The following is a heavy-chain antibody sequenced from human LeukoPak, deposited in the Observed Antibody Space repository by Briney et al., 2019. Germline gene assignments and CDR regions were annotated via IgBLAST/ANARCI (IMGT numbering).Heavy chain of an antibody. J-gene: IGHJ3*02. Sequence: ASVKVSCKTSGYTFTGYYMHWVRQATGQGLEWMGWMNPNSGNTGYAQKFQGRVTITRNTSISTAYMELSSLRSEDTAVYYCARVQQEGFDIWGQGTMVTVSS. V-gene: IGHV1-8*03. D-gene: IGHD6-13*01. CDR1: GYTFTGYY. CDR2: MNPNSGNT. CDR3: ARVQQEGFDI.